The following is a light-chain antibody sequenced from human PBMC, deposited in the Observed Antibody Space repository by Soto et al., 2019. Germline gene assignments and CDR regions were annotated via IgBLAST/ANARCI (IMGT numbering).Light chain of an antibody. CDR2: KVS. CDR3: MQGTYWPYT. J-gene: IGKJ2*01. Sequence: VVMTQSPLSLPVTLGQPASISCRSSQSPLYSDGNPYLNWFHQRPGQSPRRLIYKVSHRDSGVTDRFSGSGSGTDFTLQINRVDDEDVGVESCMQGTYWPYTCGQGTKLEIK. CDR1: QSPLYSDGNPY. V-gene: IGKV2-30*01.